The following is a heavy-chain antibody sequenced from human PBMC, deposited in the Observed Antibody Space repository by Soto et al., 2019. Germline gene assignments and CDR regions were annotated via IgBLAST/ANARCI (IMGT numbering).Heavy chain of an antibody. D-gene: IGHD3-16*02. Sequence: TSETLSLTCTVSGGSISSGDYYWSWIRQPPGKGLEWIGYIYYSGSTYYNPSLKSRVTISVDTSKNQLSLKLSSVTAADTAVYYCAKGVVIGGWFDPWGQGTLVTVSS. V-gene: IGHV4-30-4*01. J-gene: IGHJ5*02. CDR3: AKGVVIGGWFDP. CDR1: GGSISSGDYY. CDR2: IYYSGST.